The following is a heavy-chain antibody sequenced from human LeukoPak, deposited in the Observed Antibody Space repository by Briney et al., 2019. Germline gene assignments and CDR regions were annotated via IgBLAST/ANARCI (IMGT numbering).Heavy chain of an antibody. J-gene: IGHJ3*02. V-gene: IGHV4-39*07. Sequence: PSETLSLTCIVSGGSISSGGHYWGWIRQPPGKGLEWIGEINHSGSTNYNPSLKSRVTISVDTSKSQFSLKLSSVTAADTAVYYCASLWPYQLSAFDIWGQGTLVTVSS. CDR1: GGSISSGGHY. CDR2: INHSGST. CDR3: ASLWPYQLSAFDI. D-gene: IGHD2-2*01.